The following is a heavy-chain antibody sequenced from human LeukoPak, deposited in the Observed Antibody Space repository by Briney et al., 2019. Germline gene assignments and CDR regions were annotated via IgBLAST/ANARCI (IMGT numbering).Heavy chain of an antibody. V-gene: IGHV4-59*01. CDR3: ARVTLRYNYGPVDY. Sequence: PAETLSLTCTVSGVSISGYYWSWLRQTPGKGLECIGDTYYSGSTNYNPSLDSRVTTSIDTSKNQFSLKLNSVTAADTAVYYCARVTLRYNYGPVDYWGQGTLVTASS. CDR1: GVSISGYY. D-gene: IGHD5-18*01. CDR2: TYYSGST. J-gene: IGHJ4*02.